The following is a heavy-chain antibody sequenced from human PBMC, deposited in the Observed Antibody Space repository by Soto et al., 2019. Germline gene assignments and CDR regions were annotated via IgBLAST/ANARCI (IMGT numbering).Heavy chain of an antibody. CDR1: GGSISSYY. D-gene: IGHD4-17*01. Sequence: QVQLQESGPGLVKPSETLSLTCTVSGGSISSYYWSWIRQPPGKGLEWIGYIYYSGSTNYNPSLKSRVTISVDTSKNQFSLKLSSVTAADTAVYYCARDRLRGWFDPWGQGTLVTVSS. CDR2: IYYSGST. V-gene: IGHV4-59*01. J-gene: IGHJ5*02. CDR3: ARDRLRGWFDP.